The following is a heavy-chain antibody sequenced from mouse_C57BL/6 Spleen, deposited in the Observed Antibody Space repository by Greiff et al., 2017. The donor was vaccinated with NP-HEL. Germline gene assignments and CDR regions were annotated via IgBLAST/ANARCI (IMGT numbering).Heavy chain of an antibody. J-gene: IGHJ2*01. CDR1: GYSFTGYF. Sequence: VQLQQSGPELVKPGDSVKISCKASGYSFTGYFMNWVMQSHGKSLEWIGRINPYNGDTFYNQKFKGKATLTVDKSSSTAHMELRSLTSEDSAVYYCARAMVKKDYFDYWGQGTTLTVSS. CDR2: INPYNGDT. V-gene: IGHV1-20*01. D-gene: IGHD2-2*01. CDR3: ARAMVKKDYFDY.